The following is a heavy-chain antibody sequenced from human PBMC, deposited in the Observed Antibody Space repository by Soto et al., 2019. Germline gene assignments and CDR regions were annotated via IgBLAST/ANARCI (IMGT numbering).Heavy chain of an antibody. Sequence: PSETLSLTCTVSGGSFSGGGYYWSWICQRTGKGLEWIGYIYYSGSTYYNPSLKRRVTISVDTSKNQFSLKLSSVTAADTAVYYCASSYYSGGSCYKGAFDIWGQGTMVTVSS. J-gene: IGHJ3*02. D-gene: IGHD2-15*01. CDR1: GGSFSGGGYY. V-gene: IGHV4-31*03. CDR3: ASSYYSGGSCYKGAFDI. CDR2: IYYSGST.